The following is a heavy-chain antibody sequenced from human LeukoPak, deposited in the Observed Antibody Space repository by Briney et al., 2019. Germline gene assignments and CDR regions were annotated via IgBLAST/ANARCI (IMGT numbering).Heavy chain of an antibody. CDR2: IYYSGST. J-gene: IGHJ3*02. CDR1: GGSISSYY. V-gene: IGHV4-59*01. CDR3: ASGPYSGYDSSNDAFDI. Sequence: SETLSLTCTVSGGSISSYYWSWIRQPPGKGLEWIGYIYYSGSTNYNPSLKSRVTISVDTSKNQFSLKLSSVTAADTAVYYCASGPYSGYDSSNDAFDIWGQGTMVTVSS. D-gene: IGHD5-12*01.